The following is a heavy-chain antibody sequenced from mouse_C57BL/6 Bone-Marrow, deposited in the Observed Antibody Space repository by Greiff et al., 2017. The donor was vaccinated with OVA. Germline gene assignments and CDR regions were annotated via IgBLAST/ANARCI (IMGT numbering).Heavy chain of an antibody. CDR3: ARSDLLWLRRGYFDY. CDR1: GYTFTSYG. J-gene: IGHJ2*01. D-gene: IGHD2-2*01. Sequence: VKLMESGAELARPGASVKLSCKASGYTFTSYGISWVKQRTGQGLEWIGEIYPRSGNTYYNEKFKGKATLTADKSSSTAYMELRSLTSEDSAVYFCARSDLLWLRRGYFDYWGQGTTLTVSS. CDR2: IYPRSGNT. V-gene: IGHV1-81*01.